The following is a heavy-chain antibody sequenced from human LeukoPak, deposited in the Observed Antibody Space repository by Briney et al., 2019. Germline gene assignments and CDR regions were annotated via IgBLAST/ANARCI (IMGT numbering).Heavy chain of an antibody. CDR3: AKAPVTSCRGAFCYPFDY. Sequence: AGGSLRLSCAASGFTFSSYGMSWVRQAPGKGLEWVSAISGSGGRTYYADSVKGRFTISRDNSKNTLSLQMNSLRAEDAAVYYCAKAPVTSCRGAFCYPFDYWGQGTLVTVSS. D-gene: IGHD2-15*01. CDR1: GFTFSSYG. V-gene: IGHV3-23*01. CDR2: ISGSGGRT. J-gene: IGHJ4*02.